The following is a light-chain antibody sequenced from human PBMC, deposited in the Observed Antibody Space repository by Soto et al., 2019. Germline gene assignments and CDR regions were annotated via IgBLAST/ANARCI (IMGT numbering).Light chain of an antibody. CDR3: QQRSNWPLT. CDR2: DAS. V-gene: IGKV3-11*01. J-gene: IGKJ4*01. Sequence: DIVLTQSPATLSLSPGERATLSCRASQSVSSSLAWYQQKPGQTPRLLIYDASNRATGIPARFNGSGSGTDFTLTVSSLEPEDFAVYYCQQRSNWPLTFGGGTKVDI. CDR1: QSVSSS.